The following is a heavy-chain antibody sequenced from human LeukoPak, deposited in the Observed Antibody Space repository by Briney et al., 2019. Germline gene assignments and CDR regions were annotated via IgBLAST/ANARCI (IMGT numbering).Heavy chain of an antibody. CDR2: IYATKNT. Sequence: SETLSFTCTGSGGSISSGSAYWNWIRQPAGKGLEWIGHIYATKNTNYSPSLKSRVNMSADTSKNQFSLKLTSVTAADTAVYYCARGRITMIRGIIISGYFDYWGQGALVTVSS. V-gene: IGHV4-61*09. D-gene: IGHD3-10*01. CDR1: GGSISSGSAY. J-gene: IGHJ4*02. CDR3: ARGRITMIRGIIISGYFDY.